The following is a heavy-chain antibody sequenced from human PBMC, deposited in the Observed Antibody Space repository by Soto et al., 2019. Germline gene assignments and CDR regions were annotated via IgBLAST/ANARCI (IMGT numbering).Heavy chain of an antibody. CDR1: GFTFSSYA. CDR2: ISSNGGST. V-gene: IGHV3-64*01. Sequence: GGSLRLSCAASGFTFSSYAMHWVRQAPGKGLEYVSAISSNGGSTYYANSVKGRFTISRDNSKNTLYLQMGSLRAEDMAVYYCARDRSPELGYCSGGSCYPWSWFDPWGQGTLVTVSS. J-gene: IGHJ5*02. D-gene: IGHD2-15*01. CDR3: ARDRSPELGYCSGGSCYPWSWFDP.